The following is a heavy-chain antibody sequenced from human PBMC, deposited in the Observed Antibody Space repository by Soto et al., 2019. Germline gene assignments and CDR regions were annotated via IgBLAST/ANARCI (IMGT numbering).Heavy chain of an antibody. J-gene: IGHJ5*01. D-gene: IGHD3-22*01. CDR2: ISRTGDSA. Sequence: EVHLLESGGALVQPGGSLTLSCAASGFSFSDYAMSWVRQAPGKGLEWVSSISRTGDSAYYADSVKGRFAISRDRSKNRLSLQMSSLRVEHTAVYYCAKGPDGSGYYHNWFDSWGQGTLITVSS. CDR1: GFSFSDYA. CDR3: AKGPDGSGYYHNWFDS. V-gene: IGHV3-23*01.